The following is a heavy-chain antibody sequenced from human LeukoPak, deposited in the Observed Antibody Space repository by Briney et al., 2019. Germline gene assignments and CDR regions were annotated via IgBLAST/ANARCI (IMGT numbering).Heavy chain of an antibody. V-gene: IGHV3-53*01. D-gene: IGHD3/OR15-3a*01. Sequence: TGGSLRLSCAASGFTVNSNYMSWVRQAPGKGLEWVSVIYSGGSTYYADSVKGRFTISRDNSKNTLYLQMNSLRAEDTAVYYCAKGGLVHPLHIWGQGTMVTVSS. J-gene: IGHJ3*02. CDR2: IYSGGST. CDR1: GFTVNSNY. CDR3: AKGGLVHPLHI.